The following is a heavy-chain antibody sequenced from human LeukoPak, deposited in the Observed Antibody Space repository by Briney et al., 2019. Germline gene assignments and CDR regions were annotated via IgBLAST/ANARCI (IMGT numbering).Heavy chain of an antibody. CDR2: TSSSRSTI. CDR3: ARPLPGDTLTSYTRYYFDY. J-gene: IGHJ4*02. D-gene: IGHD3-9*01. V-gene: IGHV3-48*02. Sequence: GRSLRLSCAASGFTFNSYNMGWVRQAPWKGLECLPFTSSSRSTIYYADSVKGRFTISRDNAKNSLYLQMNSLRDEDTAVYYCARPLPGDTLTSYTRYYFDYWGQGTLVTVSS. CDR1: GFTFNSYN.